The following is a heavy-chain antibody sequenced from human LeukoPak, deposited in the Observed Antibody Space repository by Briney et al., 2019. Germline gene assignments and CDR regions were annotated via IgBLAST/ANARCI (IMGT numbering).Heavy chain of an antibody. V-gene: IGHV3-73*01. CDR2: IRSKANSYAT. D-gene: IGHD3-16*01. CDR1: GFTFSGSA. Sequence: GGSLRLSCAASGFTFSGSAMQWVRQASGKGPEWVGRIRSKANSYATAYAAPVKDRFTISRDDSKNTAYLQMNSLRTEDTAVYYCARWVELWGGYVDYWGQGALVTVSS. J-gene: IGHJ4*02. CDR3: ARWVELWGGYVDY.